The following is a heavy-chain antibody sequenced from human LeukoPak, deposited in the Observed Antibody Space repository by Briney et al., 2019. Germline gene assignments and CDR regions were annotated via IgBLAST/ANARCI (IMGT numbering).Heavy chain of an antibody. CDR2: INPSGGST. D-gene: IGHD3-16*02. J-gene: IGHJ4*02. V-gene: IGHV1-46*01. CDR1: GYTFTSYY. CDR3: ASANYDYVWGSYRLDY. Sequence: ASVKVSCKASGYTFTSYYMHRVRQAPGQGLEWMGIINPSGGSTSYAQKFQGRVTMTRDTSTSTVYMELSSLRSEDTAVYYCASANYDYVWGSYRLDYWGQGTLVTVSS.